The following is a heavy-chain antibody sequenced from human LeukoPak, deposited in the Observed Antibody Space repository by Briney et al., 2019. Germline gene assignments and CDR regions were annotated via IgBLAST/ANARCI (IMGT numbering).Heavy chain of an antibody. CDR3: ARGEMDCSSTSCYVYYFDY. D-gene: IGHD2-2*01. CDR1: GGSISSYY. V-gene: IGHV4-59*01. J-gene: IGHJ4*02. CDR2: IYYSGST. Sequence: PSETLSLTCTVSGGSISSYYWSWLRQPPGKGLEWIGYIYYSGSTNYNPSLTSRVTISVDTSKNQFSLKLSSVTAADTAVYYCARGEMDCSSTSCYVYYFDYWGQGTLVTVSS.